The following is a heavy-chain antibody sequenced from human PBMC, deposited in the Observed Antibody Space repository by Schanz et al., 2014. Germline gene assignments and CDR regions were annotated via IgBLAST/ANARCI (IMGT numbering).Heavy chain of an antibody. D-gene: IGHD4-17*01. J-gene: IGHJ3*02. Sequence: QGQLVESGGGVVQPGKSLRLSCATSGFIFRSFGIHWVRQAPGKGLEWVSIIFTDGRTYYADSVKGRFTISRDNSKNTLYLQMNSLRAEDTAVYYCARKMKLGVYGGKGHDSLDIWGQGTMVTVSS. CDR1: GFIFRSFG. V-gene: IGHV3-NL1*01. CDR3: ARKMKLGVYGGKGHDSLDI. CDR2: IFTDGRT.